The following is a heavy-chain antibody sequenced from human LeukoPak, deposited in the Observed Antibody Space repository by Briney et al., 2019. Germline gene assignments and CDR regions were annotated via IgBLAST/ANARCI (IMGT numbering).Heavy chain of an antibody. V-gene: IGHV4-30-4*01. D-gene: IGHD3-22*01. J-gene: IGHJ4*02. CDR1: GGSITSGNYY. CDR2: IFYLGST. Sequence: PTETLSLTCTVSGGSITSGNYYWSWIRQPPGKDLEWIGYIFYLGSTYYNPSLRSRVSISVNTFQNQFSLKLTAVTAADTAVYYCARDPAGIDTYYYDSSDPGDYWGQGTLVTVSS. CDR3: ARDPAGIDTYYYDSSDPGDY.